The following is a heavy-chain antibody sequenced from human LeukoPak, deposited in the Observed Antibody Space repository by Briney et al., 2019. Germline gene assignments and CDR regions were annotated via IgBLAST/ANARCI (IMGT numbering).Heavy chain of an antibody. Sequence: WASVKVSCKASGYTFTNNYLHWVRQAPGQGLEWMGMIYPRDGSTSYAQNFQGRVTVTRDTSTTTVHMELRGLRSEDTAVYYCARDQEGFDYWGQGTVVTVSS. CDR1: GYTFTNNY. CDR2: IYPRDGST. CDR3: ARDQEGFDY. V-gene: IGHV1-46*01. J-gene: IGHJ4*02.